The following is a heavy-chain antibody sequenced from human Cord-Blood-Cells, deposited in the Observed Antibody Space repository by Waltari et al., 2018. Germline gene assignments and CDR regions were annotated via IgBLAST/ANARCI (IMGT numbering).Heavy chain of an antibody. CDR3: ATAFPGIAAAGTEYFQH. J-gene: IGHJ1*01. Sequence: QVQLQQWGAGLLKPSETLSPTCAVYGGSFSGYYWSWIRQPPGKGLEWIGEINHSGSTNYNPSLKSRVTISVDTSKNQFSLKLSSVTAADTAVYYCATAFPGIAAAGTEYFQHWGQGTLVTVSS. CDR2: INHSGST. CDR1: GGSFSGYY. D-gene: IGHD6-13*01. V-gene: IGHV4-34*01.